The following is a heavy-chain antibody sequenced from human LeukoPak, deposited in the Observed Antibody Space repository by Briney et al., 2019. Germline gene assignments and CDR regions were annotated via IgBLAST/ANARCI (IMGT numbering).Heavy chain of an antibody. CDR1: GGSISSSSYY. J-gene: IGHJ5*02. V-gene: IGHV4-39*01. D-gene: IGHD2-15*01. Sequence: PSETLSLTCTVSGGSISSSSYYWGWIRQPPGKWLEWIGSIYYSGSTYYNPSLKSRVTISVDTSKNQFSLKLSSVTASDTAVYYCARSERIVVVAALWFDPWGQGTLVTVSS. CDR2: IYYSGST. CDR3: ARSERIVVVAALWFDP.